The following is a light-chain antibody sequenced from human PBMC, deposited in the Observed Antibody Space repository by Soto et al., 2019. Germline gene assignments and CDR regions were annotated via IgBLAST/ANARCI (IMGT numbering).Light chain of an antibody. Sequence: QSALTQPPSVSGSPGQSVTISCTVTSSDIGSYNRVSWYQQPPGTAPKLMIYEVSNRPSGVPDRFSGSKSGNTASLTISGLQPEDEADYYCNSYTSGNTYVFGTGTKLTVL. CDR2: EVS. V-gene: IGLV2-18*02. J-gene: IGLJ1*01. CDR3: NSYTSGNTYV. CDR1: SSDIGSYNR.